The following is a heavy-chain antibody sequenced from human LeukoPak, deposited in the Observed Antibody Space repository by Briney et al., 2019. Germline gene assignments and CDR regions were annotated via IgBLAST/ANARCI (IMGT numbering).Heavy chain of an antibody. D-gene: IGHD3-10*01. Sequence: GGSLRLSCAGSGFTFSSYGMHWVRQAPGKGLEWVAVISYDGSNKYYADSVKGRFTISRDNSKNTLYLQMNSLRAEDTAVYYCAKEPAYGSGSYADYWGQGTLVTVSS. J-gene: IGHJ4*02. CDR2: ISYDGSNK. CDR1: GFTFSSYG. CDR3: AKEPAYGSGSYADY. V-gene: IGHV3-30*18.